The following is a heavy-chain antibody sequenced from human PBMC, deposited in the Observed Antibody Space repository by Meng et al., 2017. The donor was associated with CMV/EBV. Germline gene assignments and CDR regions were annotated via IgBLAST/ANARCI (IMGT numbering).Heavy chain of an antibody. CDR2: INPNSGGT. Sequence: ASVKVSCKASGYTFTGYYMHWVRQAPGQGLEWMGWINPNSGGTNYAQTFQGRVTMTRDTSISTAYMELSRLRSDDTAVYYCARGGYCSSTSCSDYYYYYGMDVWGQGTTVTVSS. CDR1: GYTFTGYY. V-gene: IGHV1-2*02. D-gene: IGHD2-2*01. J-gene: IGHJ6*02. CDR3: ARGGYCSSTSCSDYYYYYGMDV.